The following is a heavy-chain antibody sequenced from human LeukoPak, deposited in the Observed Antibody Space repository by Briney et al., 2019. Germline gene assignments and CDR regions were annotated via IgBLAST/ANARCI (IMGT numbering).Heavy chain of an antibody. J-gene: IGHJ4*02. CDR1: GFTFDDYA. Sequence: GRPLRLSCAASGFTFDDYAMHWVRQAPGKGLEWVSGISWNSGSIGYADSVKGRFTISRDNAKNSLYLQMNSLRAEDTALYYCATGYSGYDSHYWGQGTLVTVSS. CDR2: ISWNSGSI. D-gene: IGHD5-12*01. V-gene: IGHV3-9*01. CDR3: ATGYSGYDSHY.